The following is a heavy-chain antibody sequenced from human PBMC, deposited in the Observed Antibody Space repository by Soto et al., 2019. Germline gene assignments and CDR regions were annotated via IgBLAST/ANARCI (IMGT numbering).Heavy chain of an antibody. Sequence: SVKVSCKASGGTFSSYAISWVRQAPGQGLEWMGGIIPIFGTANYAQKFQGRVTITADESTSTAYMELSSLRSEDTAVYYCARDPGLAVAGYWFDPWGQGTLVTVSS. J-gene: IGHJ5*02. D-gene: IGHD6-19*01. CDR2: IIPIFGTA. V-gene: IGHV1-69*13. CDR1: GGTFSSYA. CDR3: ARDPGLAVAGYWFDP.